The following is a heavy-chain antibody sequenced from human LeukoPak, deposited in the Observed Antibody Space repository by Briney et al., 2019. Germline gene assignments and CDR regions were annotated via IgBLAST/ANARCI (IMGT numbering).Heavy chain of an antibody. Sequence: ALRISCTASGFTFGDYAMSWVRQAPGKGLEWVGFIRSKAYGGTTEYAASVKGRFTISRDDSKSIAYLQMNSLKTEDTAVYYCTRPRKKSGSYPYYYYYMDVWGKGTTVTISS. D-gene: IGHD1-26*01. J-gene: IGHJ6*03. V-gene: IGHV3-49*04. CDR1: GFTFGDYA. CDR3: TRPRKKSGSYPYYYYYMDV. CDR2: IRSKAYGGTT.